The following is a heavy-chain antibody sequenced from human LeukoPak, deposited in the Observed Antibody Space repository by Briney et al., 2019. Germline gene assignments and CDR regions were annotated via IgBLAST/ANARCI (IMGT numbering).Heavy chain of an antibody. D-gene: IGHD6-13*01. Sequence: ASVKVSCKASGYNFPTYGINWLRQAPGQGLEWMGWISPYYGNTNYTQRLQGRVTMTADKSTTTAYMELRNLTSDDTAVYYCARGRPVGSTSWSRRQLIDRDFFDYWGQGTLVTVSS. CDR3: ARGRPVGSTSWSRRQLIDRDFFDY. J-gene: IGHJ4*02. CDR1: GYNFPTYG. V-gene: IGHV1-18*01. CDR2: ISPYYGNT.